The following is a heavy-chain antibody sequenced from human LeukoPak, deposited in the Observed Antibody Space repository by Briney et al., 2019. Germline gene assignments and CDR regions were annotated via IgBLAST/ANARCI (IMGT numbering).Heavy chain of an antibody. CDR1: GFTFEDHV. CDR3: AKDLGGSRSTG. CDR2: ISWSGDRM. V-gene: IGHV3-9*01. J-gene: IGHJ4*02. Sequence: GGSLRLSCAASGFTFEDHVMHWVRQAPGKGLEWVSRISWSGDRMDYTDAVKGRVTISRDNAKNSLFMQMKRLGVEDTPLYYSAKDLGGSRSTGWGQGTMVSVSS. D-gene: IGHD1-14*01.